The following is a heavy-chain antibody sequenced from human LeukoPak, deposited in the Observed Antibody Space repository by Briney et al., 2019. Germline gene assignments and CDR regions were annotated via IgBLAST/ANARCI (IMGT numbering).Heavy chain of an antibody. J-gene: IGHJ3*02. CDR2: IKSKTDGGTT. CDR1: GFTFSNAW. Sequence: GGSLRLSCVASGFTFSNAWMSWVRQAPGKGLEWVGRIKSKTDGGTTDYAAPVKGGFTISRDDSKNTLYLQMNSLKTEDTAVYYCTTALQGYYDFWSGRGAFDIWGQGTMVTVSS. D-gene: IGHD3-3*01. CDR3: TTALQGYYDFWSGRGAFDI. V-gene: IGHV3-15*01.